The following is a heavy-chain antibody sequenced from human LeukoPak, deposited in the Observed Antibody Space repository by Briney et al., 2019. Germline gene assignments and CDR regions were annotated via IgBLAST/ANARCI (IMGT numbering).Heavy chain of an antibody. V-gene: IGHV3-53*01. D-gene: IGHD4-17*01. CDR2: IHTSGDT. J-gene: IGHJ5*02. CDR1: GLTGSHNY. Sequence: PGGSPRLSCAASGLTGSHNYVSWVRQAPGEGLKWVSAIHTSGDTCYADSVKGRFTISRDTSKNTLYLQINSLRVEDTAVYYCIVFGDSNHWGQGTLVTVSS. CDR3: IVFGDSNH.